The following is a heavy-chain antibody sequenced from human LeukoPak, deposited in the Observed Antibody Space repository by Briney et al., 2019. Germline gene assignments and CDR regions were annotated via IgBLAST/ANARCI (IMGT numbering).Heavy chain of an antibody. CDR2: IYPGDSDT. Sequence: GESLKISCKGSGHSFTSYWIGWVRQMPGKGLEWMGIIYPGDSDTRYSPSFQGQVTISADKSISTAYLQWSSLKASDTAMYYCARQYYYDSSGYYPFDYWGQGTLVTVSS. V-gene: IGHV5-51*01. CDR3: ARQYYYDSSGYYPFDY. D-gene: IGHD3-22*01. CDR1: GHSFTSYW. J-gene: IGHJ4*02.